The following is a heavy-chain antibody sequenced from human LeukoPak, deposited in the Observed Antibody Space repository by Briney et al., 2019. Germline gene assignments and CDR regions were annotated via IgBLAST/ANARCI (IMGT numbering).Heavy chain of an antibody. CDR3: AKNKGAGSYYGYSFDY. V-gene: IGHV3-23*01. CDR1: GFTFSTFA. J-gene: IGHJ4*02. Sequence: GGSLRLSCAASGFTFSTFAMSWVRQAPGKGLGWVSMISGSGGGTYYADSVKGRFTISRDNSKNTLYLQMNSLRAEDTAIYFCAKNKGAGSYYGYSFDYWGQGTLVTVSS. D-gene: IGHD1-26*01. CDR2: ISGSGGGT.